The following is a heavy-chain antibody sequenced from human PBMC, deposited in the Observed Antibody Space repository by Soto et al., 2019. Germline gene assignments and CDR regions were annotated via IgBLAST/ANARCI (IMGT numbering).Heavy chain of an antibody. CDR3: ARRDSGGSYNAEYFQH. CDR2: IIPIFGTA. V-gene: IGHV1-69*13. D-gene: IGHD2-15*01. J-gene: IGHJ1*01. Sequence: ASVKVSCKASGGTFSSYAISWVRQAPGQGLEWMGGIIPIFGTANYAQKFQGRVTITADESTSTAYMELSSLRSEDTAVYYCARRDSGGSYNAEYFQHWGQGTLVTSPQ. CDR1: GGTFSSYA.